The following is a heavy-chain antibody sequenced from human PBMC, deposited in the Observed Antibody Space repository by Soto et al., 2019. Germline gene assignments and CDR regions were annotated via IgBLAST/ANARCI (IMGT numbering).Heavy chain of an antibody. D-gene: IGHD5-12*01. CDR2: ISGSGGST. CDR3: VKGQSRGMATNSNY. V-gene: IGHV3-23*01. Sequence: GGSLRLSCAASGFTFSSYAMSWVRQAPGKGLEWVSAISGSGGSTYYADSVKGRFTISRDNSKNTLYLQMNSLRAEDTAVYYCVKGQSRGMATNSNYWGQGTLVTVSS. CDR1: GFTFSSYA. J-gene: IGHJ4*02.